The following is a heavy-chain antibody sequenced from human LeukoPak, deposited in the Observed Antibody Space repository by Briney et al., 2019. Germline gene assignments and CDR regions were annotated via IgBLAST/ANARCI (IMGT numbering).Heavy chain of an antibody. D-gene: IGHD4-23*01. Sequence: SETLTLTCTVSGGSISSYYWSWIRQPPGKGLEWIGYIYYSGSTNYNPSLKSRVTISVDTSKTQFSLKLISVTAADTAVYYCARTTVASLVYWHFDLWGRGTLVTVSS. CDR1: GGSISSYY. CDR2: IYYSGST. J-gene: IGHJ2*01. CDR3: ARTTVASLVYWHFDL. V-gene: IGHV4-59*01.